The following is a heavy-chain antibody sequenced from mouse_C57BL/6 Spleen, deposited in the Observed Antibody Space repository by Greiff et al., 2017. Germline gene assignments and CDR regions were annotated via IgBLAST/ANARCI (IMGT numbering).Heavy chain of an antibody. Sequence: EVQLHQSGPELVKPGASVKISCKASGYTFTDYYMNWVKQSHGKSLEWIGDINPNNGGTSYNQKFKGKATLTVDKSSSTAYMELRSLTSEDSAVYYCARWGQLKAHWGQEALVTVSA. CDR3: ARWGQLKAH. D-gene: IGHD3-2*02. CDR2: INPNNGGT. V-gene: IGHV1-26*01. J-gene: IGHJ3*01. CDR1: GYTFTDYY.